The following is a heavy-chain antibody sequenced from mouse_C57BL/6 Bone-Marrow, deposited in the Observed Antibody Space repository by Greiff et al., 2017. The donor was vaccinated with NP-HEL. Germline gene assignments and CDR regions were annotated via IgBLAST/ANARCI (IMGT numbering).Heavy chain of an antibody. V-gene: IGHV2-2*01. CDR2: IWSGGST. D-gene: IGHD2-2*01. J-gene: IGHJ1*03. Sequence: VQLQQSGPGLVQPSQSLSITCTVSGFSLTSYGVHWVRQSPGKGLEWLGVIWSGGSTDYNAAFISRLSISKDNSKSQVFFKMNSLQADDTAIYYCARKMGIYGYDVGYFDVWGTGTTVTVSS. CDR1: GFSLTSYG. CDR3: ARKMGIYGYDVGYFDV.